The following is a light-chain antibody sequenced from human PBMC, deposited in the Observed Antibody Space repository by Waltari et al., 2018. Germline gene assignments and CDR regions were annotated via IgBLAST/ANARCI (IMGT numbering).Light chain of an antibody. CDR1: QSISSY. CDR2: AAS. CDR3: QQSYSTPPLT. J-gene: IGKJ4*01. V-gene: IGKV1-39*01. Sequence: DIQMTQSPSSLSASVGDRVTITFRASQSISSYLNWYQQKPGKAHKLLIYAASSLQSGVPSRSSGSGSGTDFTLTISSLQPEDFATYYCQQSYSTPPLTFGGGTKVEIK.